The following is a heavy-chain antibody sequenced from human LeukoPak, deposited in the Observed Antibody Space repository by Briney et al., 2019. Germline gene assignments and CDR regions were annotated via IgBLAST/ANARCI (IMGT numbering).Heavy chain of an antibody. J-gene: IGHJ4*02. D-gene: IGHD3-16*01. Sequence: PGGSLRLSCAASGFSFSTYGMHWVRQAPGKGLEWAALIWNAGTNTYYADSVKGRFTISRDNSKNTLYLQMNSLRAEDTAVYYCVGDTPPGGDFYLDYWGQGTLVIVSS. CDR3: VGDTPPGGDFYLDY. CDR2: IWNAGTNT. CDR1: GFSFSTYG. V-gene: IGHV3-33*01.